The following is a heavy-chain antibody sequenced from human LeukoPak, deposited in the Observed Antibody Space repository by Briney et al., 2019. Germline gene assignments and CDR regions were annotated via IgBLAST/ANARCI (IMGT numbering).Heavy chain of an antibody. Sequence: ASVKVSCKASGYTFTDYTMHWLRQAPGQRLEWMGWINGGSGNTKYSPEFQARVTITRDTSASTAYMELSSLRSEDTAVYYCANPRYDSSGYYYVDWGQGTLVTVSS. CDR1: GYTFTDYT. D-gene: IGHD3-22*01. CDR3: ANPRYDSSGYYYVD. J-gene: IGHJ4*02. CDR2: INGGSGNT. V-gene: IGHV1-3*01.